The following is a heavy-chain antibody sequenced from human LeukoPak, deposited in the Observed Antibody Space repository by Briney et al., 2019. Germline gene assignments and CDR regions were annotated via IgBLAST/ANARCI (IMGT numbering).Heavy chain of an antibody. D-gene: IGHD6-19*01. CDR2: VYHSGRT. Sequence: SETLSLTCTVSGYSISSGYYWGWIRQPPGKGLEWTGSVYHSGRTYYNPSLKSRVTISVDTSKNQFSLKLSSVTAADTAVYYCARHKYSSGWPPEGAFDIWGQGTMVTVSS. CDR3: ARHKYSSGWPPEGAFDI. J-gene: IGHJ3*02. V-gene: IGHV4-38-2*02. CDR1: GYSISSGYY.